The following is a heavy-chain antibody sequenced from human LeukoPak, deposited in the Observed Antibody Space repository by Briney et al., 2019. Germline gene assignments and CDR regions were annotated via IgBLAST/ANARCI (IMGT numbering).Heavy chain of an antibody. J-gene: IGHJ2*01. CDR3: AGLRKNGYFDL. Sequence: SAVKVCLKASGCTFSSYAISWLREPPAQGLEWMGGIIPIFGIANNAQKFQGRVTITADKATSTAYTELSSLRSEDTAVYYCAGLRKNGYFDLWGRGTLVTVSS. CDR1: GCTFSSYA. V-gene: IGHV1-69*10. CDR2: IIPIFGIA.